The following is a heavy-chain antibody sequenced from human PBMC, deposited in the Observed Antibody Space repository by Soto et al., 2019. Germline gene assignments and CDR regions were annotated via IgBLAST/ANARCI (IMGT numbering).Heavy chain of an antibody. CDR3: AKDRDIAAAGYYFDY. CDR1: GFIFSNYG. Sequence: QVQLVQSGGGVVQPGRSLRLSCAASGFIFSNYGMHWVRQAPGKGLEWVAVISSDGNDKYYADSVKGRFTISRDNSKKTLYLQMNSMRAEDTAVYYCAKDRDIAAAGYYFDYWGQGTLVTVSS. V-gene: IGHV3-30*18. J-gene: IGHJ4*02. CDR2: ISSDGNDK. D-gene: IGHD6-13*01.